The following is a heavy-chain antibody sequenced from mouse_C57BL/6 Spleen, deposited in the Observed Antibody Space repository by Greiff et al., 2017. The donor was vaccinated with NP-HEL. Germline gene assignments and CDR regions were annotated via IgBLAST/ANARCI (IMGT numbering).Heavy chain of an antibody. CDR3: ARALYYGSSYWYFDV. J-gene: IGHJ1*03. D-gene: IGHD1-1*01. CDR2: IDPSDSET. CDR1: GYTFTSYW. Sequence: QVQLQQSGAELVRPGSSVKLSCKASGYTFTSYWMHWVKQRPIQGLEWIGNIDPSDSETHYNQKFKDKAKLTVDKSSSTAYMQLSSLTSEDSAVYYCARALYYGSSYWYFDVWGTGTTVTVSS. V-gene: IGHV1-52*01.